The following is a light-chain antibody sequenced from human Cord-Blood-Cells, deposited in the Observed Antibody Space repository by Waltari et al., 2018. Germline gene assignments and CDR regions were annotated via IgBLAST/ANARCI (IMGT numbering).Light chain of an antibody. J-gene: IGLJ3*02. Sequence: QSALTQPASVSGSPGQSITISCTGTSSDVGGYNYVSWYQQHPGKAPKLMIYDVSKRPSGASNRFSGSKSGNTASLTSSGLQAEDEADYYCSSYTSSSTLVFGGGTKLTVL. V-gene: IGLV2-14*01. CDR2: DVS. CDR1: SSDVGGYNY. CDR3: SSYTSSSTLV.